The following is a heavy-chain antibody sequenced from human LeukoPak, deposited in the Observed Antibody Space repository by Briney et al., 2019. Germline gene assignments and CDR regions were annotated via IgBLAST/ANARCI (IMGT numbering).Heavy chain of an antibody. CDR1: GYSFTYYW. Sequence: GESLKISCKGSGYSFTYYWIGWVRQMPGEGLEWMGIINPADSLTRYSPSFQGQVTISADKSITTAYLQWSSLKASDTAMYYCARHHSGSSFDIWGQGTKVTVSS. CDR3: ARHHSGSSFDI. V-gene: IGHV5-51*01. D-gene: IGHD3-10*01. J-gene: IGHJ3*02. CDR2: INPADSLT.